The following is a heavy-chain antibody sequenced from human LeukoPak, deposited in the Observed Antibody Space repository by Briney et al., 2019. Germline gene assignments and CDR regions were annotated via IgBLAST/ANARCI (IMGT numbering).Heavy chain of an antibody. V-gene: IGHV1-18*01. D-gene: IGHD1-26*01. J-gene: IGHJ4*02. CDR1: GYTFTTYA. CDR3: ARVILHRGGVGASMLDY. Sequence: GASVKVSCKASGYTFTTYAMNWVRQAPGQGLEWMGWISADNGNTNYAQKFQGRVTMTTDTSTRTAYMELRSLRSDDTAVYYCARVILHRGGVGASMLDYWGQGTLVTVSS. CDR2: ISADNGNT.